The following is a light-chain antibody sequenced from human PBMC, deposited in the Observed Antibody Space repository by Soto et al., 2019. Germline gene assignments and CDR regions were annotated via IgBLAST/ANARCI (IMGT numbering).Light chain of an antibody. CDR1: QSISGW. CDR3: QQYNSYPGWT. Sequence: DIQMTQSPSTLSASVGDRVTITCRASQSISGWLAWYQQKPGKAPKLLIYKASSLESGVPSRFSGSGSGTEFTLTISSLQPDDFATYYSQQYNSYPGWTFGQGTKVEIK. CDR2: KAS. V-gene: IGKV1-5*03. J-gene: IGKJ1*01.